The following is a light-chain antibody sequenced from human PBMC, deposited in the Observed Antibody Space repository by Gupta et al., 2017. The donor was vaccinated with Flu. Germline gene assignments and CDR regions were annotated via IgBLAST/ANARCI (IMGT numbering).Light chain of an antibody. Sequence: DIQMTQSPSFVSASVGDRGTTTCRASQGVHTWLAWYQQKPGKAPNPLIYSTSILQSGVPSRFSGSGFGTDFTLTISSLQPEDFATYYCQQANSVRPGLTFGGGTKVEIK. CDR1: QGVHTW. V-gene: IGKV1-12*01. CDR2: STS. J-gene: IGKJ4*01. CDR3: QQANSVRPGLT.